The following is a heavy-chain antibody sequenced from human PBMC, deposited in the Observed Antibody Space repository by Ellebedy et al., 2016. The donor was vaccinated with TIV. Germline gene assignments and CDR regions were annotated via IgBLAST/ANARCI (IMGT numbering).Heavy chain of an antibody. CDR1: GYTFTSYG. V-gene: IGHV1-18*04. D-gene: IGHD2-2*02. CDR3: ARVRYIKRIAWFDP. CDR2: ISGYNGNT. J-gene: IGHJ5*02. Sequence: AASVKVSCKASGYTFTSYGISWVRQAPGQGLEWMGWISGYNGNTNYAQKFQGRVTITTDTSTSTAYMELRSLRSEDTAVYYCARVRYIKRIAWFDPWGQGTLVTVSS.